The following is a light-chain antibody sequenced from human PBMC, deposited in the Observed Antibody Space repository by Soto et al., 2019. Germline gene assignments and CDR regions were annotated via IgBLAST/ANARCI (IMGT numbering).Light chain of an antibody. J-gene: IGKJ1*01. CDR1: QGISNY. V-gene: IGKV1-27*01. CDR2: AAS. Sequence: DIQMTQSPSSLSASVGDRVTITCRASQGISNYLAWYQQKPGKVPKLLIYAASTLQSGVPSRFSGSGSGTDFTLTISSLQPEDVATYYCQKYNSAQTWTFGQGTRWIS. CDR3: QKYNSAQTWT.